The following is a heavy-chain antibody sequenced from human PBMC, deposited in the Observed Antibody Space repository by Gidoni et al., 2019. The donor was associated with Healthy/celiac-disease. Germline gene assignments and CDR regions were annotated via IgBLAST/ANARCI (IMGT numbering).Heavy chain of an antibody. CDR1: GGTFSSYA. V-gene: IGHV1-69*01. Sequence: QVQLVQSGAEVKKPGSSVTVSCKASGGTFSSYAISWVRHAPGQGLEWMGGIIPIFGTANYAQKFQGRVTITADESTSTAYMELSSLRSEDTAVYYCARRVEEDSDSSGYYLDWYFDLWGRGTLVTVSS. CDR2: IIPIFGTA. J-gene: IGHJ2*01. CDR3: ARRVEEDSDSSGYYLDWYFDL. D-gene: IGHD3-22*01.